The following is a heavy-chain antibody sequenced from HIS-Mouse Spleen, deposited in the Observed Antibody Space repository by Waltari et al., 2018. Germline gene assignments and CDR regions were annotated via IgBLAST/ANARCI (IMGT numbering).Heavy chain of an antibody. V-gene: IGHV1-2*02. CDR1: GYTFTGYY. D-gene: IGHD5-12*01. CDR2: INPNSGGT. CDR3: AREPLRDGYNSYYYYGMDV. Sequence: QVQLVQSGAEVKKPGASVNVSCKASGYTFTGYYMHWVRQAPGQGLEWMGWINPNSGGTNYAQKFQGRVTMTRDTSISTAYMELSRLRSDDTAVYYCAREPLRDGYNSYYYYGMDVWGQGTTVTVSS. J-gene: IGHJ6*02.